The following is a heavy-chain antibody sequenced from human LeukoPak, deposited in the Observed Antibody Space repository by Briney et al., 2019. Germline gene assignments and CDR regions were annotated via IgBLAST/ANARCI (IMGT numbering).Heavy chain of an antibody. Sequence: PSETLSLTCTVAGGSISSDVHYWDWIRQAPGKGLEWIGSLLYNGNTWYNPSLESRVTISVDTSENQFSLRLTSVNAADTALYFCTRRGSGNGGTYAGMDVWGPGTSVTVSS. D-gene: IGHD1-26*01. V-gene: IGHV4-39*01. CDR2: LLYNGNT. J-gene: IGHJ6*02. CDR1: GGSISSDVHY. CDR3: TRRGSGNGGTYAGMDV.